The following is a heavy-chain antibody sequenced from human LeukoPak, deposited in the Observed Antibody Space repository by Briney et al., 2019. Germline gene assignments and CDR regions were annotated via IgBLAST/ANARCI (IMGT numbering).Heavy chain of an antibody. Sequence: TGGSLRLSCAASGFIFSNYAMHWVRQAPGKGLEWVALISSDGSKTYHAESVKGRFSISRDNSKNTLYLQLNSLRAEDTSVYYCARDSTYWYDSGSSGPHYDYWGQGTLVTVSS. D-gene: IGHD3-10*01. V-gene: IGHV3-30*01. CDR2: ISSDGSKT. CDR1: GFIFSNYA. J-gene: IGHJ4*02. CDR3: ARDSTYWYDSGSSGPHYDY.